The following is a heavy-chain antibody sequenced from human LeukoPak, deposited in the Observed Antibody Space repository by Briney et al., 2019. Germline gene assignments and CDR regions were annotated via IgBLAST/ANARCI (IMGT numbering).Heavy chain of an antibody. V-gene: IGHV3-66*02. Sequence: GGSLRLSCAASGFTVSSNYMSWVRQGPGKGLEWVSVIFSGGSTFYADSVKGRFTISRDNSKNTLYLQMNSLRAEDTAVYYCARDLYRIVVVPHYFDYWGQGTLVTVSS. D-gene: IGHD3-22*01. CDR3: ARDLYRIVVVPHYFDY. J-gene: IGHJ4*02. CDR1: GFTVSSNY. CDR2: IFSGGST.